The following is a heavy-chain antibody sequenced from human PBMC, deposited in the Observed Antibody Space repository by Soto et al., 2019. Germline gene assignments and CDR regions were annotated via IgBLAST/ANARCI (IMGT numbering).Heavy chain of an antibody. J-gene: IGHJ6*02. CDR2: IYWDDDK. D-gene: IGHD2-21*01. CDR3: LQSLRGGDCLQSYSSHPYYGLDD. V-gene: IGHV2-5*02. CDR1: GLSLSTTGVG. Sequence: QITLKESGPTLVKPTQTLTLTCTFSGLSLSTTGVGVGWIRQPPGKALEWLALIYWDDDKRYSPSLKSRLTITQDTAKNAVVLTLSDMDPVDTATSYCLQSLRGGDCLQSYSSHPYYGLDDWGHGTTVTVSS.